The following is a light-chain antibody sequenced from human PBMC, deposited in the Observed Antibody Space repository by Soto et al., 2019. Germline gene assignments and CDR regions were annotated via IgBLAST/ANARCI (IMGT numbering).Light chain of an antibody. V-gene: IGKV3-20*01. J-gene: IGKJ4*01. CDR1: QSVSNSD. Sequence: EIVLTQSPGTLSLSPGERATLSCRASQSVSNSDLAWYQQKPGQAPSLLIYDASSRPTGIPDRFSGSGSGTDFTLTISRLEPEDFALYYCQQYAISPPTFGGGTKVDIK. CDR2: DAS. CDR3: QQYAISPPT.